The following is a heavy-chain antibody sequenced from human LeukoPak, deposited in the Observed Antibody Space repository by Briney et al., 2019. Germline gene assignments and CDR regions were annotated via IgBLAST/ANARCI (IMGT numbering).Heavy chain of an antibody. D-gene: IGHD3-10*01. Sequence: GRSLRLSCAASGFTFSSYAMHWVRQAPGKGLEWVAVISYDGSNKYYADSVKGRFTISRDNSKNTLYLQMNSLRAEDTAVYYCARDPTPRLLWFGELPRFDPWGQGTLVTVSS. V-gene: IGHV3-30*01. J-gene: IGHJ5*02. CDR1: GFTFSSYA. CDR3: ARDPTPRLLWFGELPRFDP. CDR2: ISYDGSNK.